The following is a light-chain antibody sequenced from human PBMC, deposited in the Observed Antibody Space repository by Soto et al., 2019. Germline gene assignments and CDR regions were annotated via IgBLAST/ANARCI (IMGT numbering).Light chain of an antibody. V-gene: IGKV1-6*01. CDR3: LQDINYPWT. CDR2: GAS. CDR1: QGFGNA. Sequence: IPMTQSPSCLSACVGDRVSMXCRASQGFGNAFGWYQQKPGKPPKVLIYGASNLQGGGPTRFSGSGSDTDFTRAISSLQPKDSATYYGLQDINYPWTFGQGTKVDIK. J-gene: IGKJ1*01.